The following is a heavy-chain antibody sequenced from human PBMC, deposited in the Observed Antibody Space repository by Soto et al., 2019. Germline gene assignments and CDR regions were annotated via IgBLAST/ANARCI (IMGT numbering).Heavy chain of an antibody. D-gene: IGHD6-19*01. CDR1: GFTFCSSS. J-gene: IGHJ4*02. Sequence: GGSLRLSCAASGFTFCSSSMNWVRQAPGKGLEWVGRIKSKTDGGTADYAAPVNGRFTISRDDSKNTLYLQMNSLKTEDSAVYYCTTTSRSGWSSWGQGALVTVSS. CDR3: TTTSRSGWSS. CDR2: IKSKTDGGTA. V-gene: IGHV3-15*07.